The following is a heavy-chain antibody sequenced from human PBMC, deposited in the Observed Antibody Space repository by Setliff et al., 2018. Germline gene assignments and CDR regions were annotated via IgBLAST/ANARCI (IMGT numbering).Heavy chain of an antibody. CDR2: ISGSGGST. V-gene: IGHV3-23*01. J-gene: IGHJ4*02. CDR3: AKDGSGSYDYLDY. Sequence: GGSLRLSCAASGFTFSSYAMTWVRQAPGKGLEWVSVISGSGGSTYYADSVKGRFTISRDNSKNTLYLQMNSLRAEDTAVYYCAKDGSGSYDYLDYWGQGTLVTVSS. CDR1: GFTFSSYA. D-gene: IGHD6-13*01.